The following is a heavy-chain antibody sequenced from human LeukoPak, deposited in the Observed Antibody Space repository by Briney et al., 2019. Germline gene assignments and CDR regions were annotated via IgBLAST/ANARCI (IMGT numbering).Heavy chain of an antibody. J-gene: IGHJ4*02. V-gene: IGHV4-30-4*01. CDR1: GVSISSGDYY. D-gene: IGHD6-19*01. CDR3: ARVSPDPATQSQWLLDY. CDR2: IYYSGST. Sequence: PSQTLSLTCTVSGVSISSGDYYWSWIRQPPGKGLEWIGYIYYSGSTNYNPSLKSRVTISVDTSKNQFSLKLSSVTAADTAVYYCARVSPDPATQSQWLLDYWGQGTLVTVSS.